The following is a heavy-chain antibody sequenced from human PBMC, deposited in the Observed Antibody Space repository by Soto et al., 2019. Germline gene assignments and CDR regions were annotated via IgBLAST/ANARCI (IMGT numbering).Heavy chain of an antibody. J-gene: IGHJ3*02. CDR2: ISSSSSTI. Sequence: GGSLRLSCVASGFTFSSYSMNWVRQAPGKGLEWVSYISSSSSTIYYADSVKGRFTISRDNAKNSLYLQMNSLRAEDTAVYYCARPGAVAGTDAFDIWGQGTMVTVSS. CDR1: GFTFSSYS. D-gene: IGHD6-19*01. V-gene: IGHV3-48*01. CDR3: ARPGAVAGTDAFDI.